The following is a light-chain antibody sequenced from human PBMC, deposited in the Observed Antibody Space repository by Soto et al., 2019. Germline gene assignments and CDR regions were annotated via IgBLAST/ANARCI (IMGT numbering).Light chain of an antibody. Sequence: QSVLTKPPSASGTPGQRVTISCSGSRFNIGRNTVNWYQQLPGSAPKLLIYSNNQRPSGVPDRFSGSRSGTSASLAISGLQSEDEADYYCAAWDDSLNGVVFGGGTKLTVL. CDR2: SNN. J-gene: IGLJ2*01. CDR1: RFNIGRNT. CDR3: AAWDDSLNGVV. V-gene: IGLV1-44*01.